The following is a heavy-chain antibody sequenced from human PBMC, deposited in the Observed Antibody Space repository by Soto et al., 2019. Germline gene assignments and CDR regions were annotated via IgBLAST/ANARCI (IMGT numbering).Heavy chain of an antibody. CDR1: GYTLTELS. V-gene: IGHV1-24*01. CDR2: FDPEDGET. D-gene: IGHD3-10*01. J-gene: IGHJ5*02. CDR3: ATDTSTMVRGFFLDYL. Sequence: ASVKVSCKVSGYTLTELSMHWVRQAPGKGLEWMGGFDPEDGETIYAQKFQGRVTMTEDTSTDTAYMELSSLRSEDTAVYYCATDTSTMVRGFFLDYLWGQGTLVTVSS.